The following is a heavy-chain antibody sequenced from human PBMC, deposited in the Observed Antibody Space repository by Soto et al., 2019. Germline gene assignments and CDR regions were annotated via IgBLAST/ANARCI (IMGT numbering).Heavy chain of an antibody. J-gene: IGHJ2*01. CDR3: GKAKGASGGADCYSNRYFYL. CDR2: ISSRSSYT. V-gene: IGHV3-11*05. Sequence: QVQLVESGGGLVKPGGSLRLSCAASGFTFSDYYMSWIRQAPGKGLEWVSYISSRSSYTNYAASVKGRFTISRDNAKNSLYLQMNSLRAEDTAVYDCGKAKGASGGADCYSNRYFYLWGRGTLVIVSS. CDR1: GFTFSDYY. D-gene: IGHD2-21*02.